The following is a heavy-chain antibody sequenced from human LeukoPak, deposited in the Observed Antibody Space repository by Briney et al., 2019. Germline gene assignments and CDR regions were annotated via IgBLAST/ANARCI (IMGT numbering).Heavy chain of an antibody. D-gene: IGHD4-11*01. CDR3: ARVFAKSNYVGPVFDY. J-gene: IGHJ4*02. Sequence: GGSLRLSCAASGFTFSSYSMNWVRQAPGKGLEWVSSISSSSSYIYYADSVKGRFTISRGNAKNSLYLQMNSLRAEDTAVYYCARVFAKSNYVGPVFDYWGQGTLVTVSS. CDR1: GFTFSSYS. V-gene: IGHV3-21*01. CDR2: ISSSSSYI.